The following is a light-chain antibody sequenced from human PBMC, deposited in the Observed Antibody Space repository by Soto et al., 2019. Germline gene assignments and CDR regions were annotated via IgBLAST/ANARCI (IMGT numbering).Light chain of an antibody. CDR3: SSYKSSSTQV. J-gene: IGLJ1*01. CDR2: EVS. CDR1: SSDVGGYNY. Sequence: QSVLTQPASVSGSPGQSITISCTGTSSDVGGYNYVSWYQQHPGKAPKLMIYEVSNRPSGVSNRFSGPKSGNTASLTISGLQAEDEADYYCSSYKSSSTQVFGTGTKVTVL. V-gene: IGLV2-14*01.